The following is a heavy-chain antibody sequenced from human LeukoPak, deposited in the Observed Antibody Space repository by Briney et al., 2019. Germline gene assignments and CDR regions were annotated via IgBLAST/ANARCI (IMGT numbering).Heavy chain of an antibody. D-gene: IGHD2-2*01. CDR3: EKDGWAYCSTTSCYLTEI. V-gene: IGHV3-30*18. CDR2: ISFDGNNK. J-gene: IGHJ3*02. Sequence: GRSLRPSSAASGFTFSSYGFHRVRQAPGKGLEGVAGISFDGNNKYYSDSVKGRFTITRDNSKPTLALHMNRLSAGDAAVYYCEKDGWAYCSTTSCYLTEIWGQGTVVTVSS. CDR1: GFTFSSYG.